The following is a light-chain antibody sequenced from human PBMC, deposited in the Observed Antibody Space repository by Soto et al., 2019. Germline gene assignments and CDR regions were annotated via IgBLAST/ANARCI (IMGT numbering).Light chain of an antibody. CDR1: SSDVGNYKY. V-gene: IGLV2-14*01. J-gene: IGLJ1*01. Sequence: QSALTQPASVSGSPGQSITISCTGTSSDVGNYKYVSWYQQHPGKAPKLMIYEVSNRPSGVSNRFSGSKSGNTAPLTISGLQAEDEADYYCSSYTSSSTLVFGTGTKVTVL. CDR2: EVS. CDR3: SSYTSSSTLV.